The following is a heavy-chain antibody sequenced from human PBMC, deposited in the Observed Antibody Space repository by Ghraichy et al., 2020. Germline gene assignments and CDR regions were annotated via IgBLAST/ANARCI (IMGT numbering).Heavy chain of an antibody. CDR3: ARERGQKKSGSGSHNPYYYYYYMDV. CDR2: ISSSSSYT. Sequence: GGSLRLSCAASGFTFSDYYMSWIRQAPGKGLEWVSYISSSSSYTNYADSVKGRFTISRDNAKNSLYLQMNSLRAEDTAVYYCARERGQKKSGSGSHNPYYYYYYMDVWGKGTTVTVSS. CDR1: GFTFSDYY. D-gene: IGHD3-10*01. J-gene: IGHJ6*03. V-gene: IGHV3-11*06.